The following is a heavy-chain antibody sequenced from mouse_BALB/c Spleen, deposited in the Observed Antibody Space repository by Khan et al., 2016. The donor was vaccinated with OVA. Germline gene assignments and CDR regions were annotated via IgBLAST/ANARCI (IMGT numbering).Heavy chain of an antibody. CDR2: ISNGGGST. CDR3: ARHDYAWFAY. D-gene: IGHD2-4*01. CDR1: GFTFSDYY. Sequence: EVQLVESGGGLVQPGGSLKLSCATSGFTFSDYYMYWVRQTPEKRLEWVAYISNGGGSTYYPDTVKGRFTISRDNAKNTLYLQMSRLKSEDTAMCYCARHDYAWFAYWCQETLVTVSA. J-gene: IGHJ3*01. V-gene: IGHV5-12*02.